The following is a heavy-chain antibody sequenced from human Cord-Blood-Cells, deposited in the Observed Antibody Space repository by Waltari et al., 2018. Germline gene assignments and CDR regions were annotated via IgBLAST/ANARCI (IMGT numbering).Heavy chain of an antibody. J-gene: IGHJ4*02. Sequence: QVQLVESGVGVVQPGRSLRLSCAASGFTFSSYGLHWGRQAPGKGLEWVAVISYDGSNKYYADSVKGRFTISRDNSKNTLYLQMNSLRAEDTAVYYCAKDLRGPYYFDYWGQGTLVTVSS. CDR3: AKDLRGPYYFDY. CDR2: ISYDGSNK. D-gene: IGHD3-10*01. V-gene: IGHV3-30*18. CDR1: GFTFSSYG.